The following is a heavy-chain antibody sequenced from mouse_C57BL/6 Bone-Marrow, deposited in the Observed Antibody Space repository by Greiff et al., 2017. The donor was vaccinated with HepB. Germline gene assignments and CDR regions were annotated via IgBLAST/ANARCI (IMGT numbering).Heavy chain of an antibody. D-gene: IGHD2-5*01. J-gene: IGHJ3*01. CDR2: ISSGGDYI. CDR1: GFTFSSYA. CDR3: TRVAYYSNYVWFAY. Sequence: EVQLQESGEGLVKPGGSLKLSCAASGFTFSSYAMSWVRQTPEKRLEWVAYISSGGDYIYYADTVKGRFTISRDNARNTLYLQMSSLKSEDTAMYYCTRVAYYSNYVWFAYWGQGTLVTVSA. V-gene: IGHV5-9-1*02.